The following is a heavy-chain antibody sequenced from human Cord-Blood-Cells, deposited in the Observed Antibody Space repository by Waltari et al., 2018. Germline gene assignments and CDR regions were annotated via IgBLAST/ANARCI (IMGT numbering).Heavy chain of an antibody. CDR3: ARRPGGYLYYFDY. CDR2: IYSSGST. V-gene: IGHV4-39*01. CDR1: GCSTRSSSYY. D-gene: IGHD5-12*01. Sequence: QLQLQESGPGLVKPSETLSLTGTVSGCSTRSSSYYWVWIRQPPGKGLEWIGSIYSSGSTYYNPSLKSRVTISVDTSKNQFSLKLSSVTAADTAVYYCARRPGGYLYYFDYWGQGTLVTVSS. J-gene: IGHJ4*02.